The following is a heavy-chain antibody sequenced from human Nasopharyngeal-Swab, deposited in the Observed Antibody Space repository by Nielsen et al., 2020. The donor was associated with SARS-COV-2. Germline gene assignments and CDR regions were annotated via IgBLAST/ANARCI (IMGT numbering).Heavy chain of an antibody. CDR2: ISSSSSYI. Sequence: GESLKISCAASGFTFSSYNMNWVRQAPGKGLEWVSSISSSSSYIYYADSVKGRFTISRGNAKNSLYLQMNSLRAEDTAVYYCARDPMITFGGVIVADYYYYGMDVWGQGTTVTVSS. D-gene: IGHD3-16*02. CDR3: ARDPMITFGGVIVADYYYYGMDV. CDR1: GFTFSSYN. J-gene: IGHJ6*02. V-gene: IGHV3-21*01.